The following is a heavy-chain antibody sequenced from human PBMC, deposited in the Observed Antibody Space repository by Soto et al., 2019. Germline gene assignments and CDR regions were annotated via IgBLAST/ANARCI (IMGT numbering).Heavy chain of an antibody. J-gene: IGHJ4*02. CDR1: GGSISSYY. D-gene: IGHD4-17*01. V-gene: IGHV4-59*12. CDR2: IYYSGST. CDR3: ARDSPGYGDYVLFDY. Sequence: SETLSLTCTVSGGSISSYYWSWIRQPPGKGLELIGYIYYSGSTNYNPSLKSRVTISVDTSKNQFSLQLNSVTPEDTAVYYCARDSPGYGDYVLFDYWGQGTLVTVSS.